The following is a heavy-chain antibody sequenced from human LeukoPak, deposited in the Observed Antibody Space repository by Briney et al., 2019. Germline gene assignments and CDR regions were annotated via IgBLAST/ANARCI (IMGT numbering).Heavy chain of an antibody. CDR2: ISSSSSTI. D-gene: IGHD2-15*01. Sequence: GGSLRLPCAASGFTFSSYSMNWVRQAPGKGLEWVSYISSSSSTIYYADSVKGRFTISRDNAKNSLYLQMNSLRAEDTAVYYCARYCSGGSCKEPFDPWGQGTLVTVSS. CDR3: ARYCSGGSCKEPFDP. J-gene: IGHJ5*02. CDR1: GFTFSSYS. V-gene: IGHV3-48*01.